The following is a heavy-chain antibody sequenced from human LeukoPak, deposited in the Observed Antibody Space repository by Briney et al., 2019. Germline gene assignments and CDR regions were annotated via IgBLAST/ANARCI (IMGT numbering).Heavy chain of an antibody. CDR2: IYSGGST. V-gene: IGHV3-53*01. D-gene: IGHD4-17*01. CDR1: GFTVSSNY. J-gene: IGHJ4*02. Sequence: GGSLRLSCAASGFTVSSNYMSWVRQAPGKGLEWVSVIYSGGSTYYADSVKGRFTISRDNSKNTLYLQMNSLRAEDTAVYYCARWCYGDYSNYFDYWGQGTLVTVSS. CDR3: ARWCYGDYSNYFDY.